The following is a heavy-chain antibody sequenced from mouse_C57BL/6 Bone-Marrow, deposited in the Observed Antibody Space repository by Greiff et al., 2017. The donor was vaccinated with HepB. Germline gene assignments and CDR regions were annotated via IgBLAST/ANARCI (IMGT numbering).Heavy chain of an antibody. CDR2: ISSGGSYT. Sequence: EVHLVESGGDLVKPGGSLKLSCAASGFTFSSYGMSWVRQTPDKRLEWVATISSGGSYTYYPDSVKGRFTISRDNAKNTLYLQMSSLKSEDTAMYYCARHNYGYWYFDVWGTGTTVTVSS. CDR3: ARHNYGYWYFDV. D-gene: IGHD1-1*01. J-gene: IGHJ1*03. CDR1: GFTFSSYG. V-gene: IGHV5-6*01.